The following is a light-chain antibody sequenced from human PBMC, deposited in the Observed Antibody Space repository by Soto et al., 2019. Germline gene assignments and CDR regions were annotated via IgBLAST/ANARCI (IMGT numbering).Light chain of an antibody. CDR1: SSDVGAYNY. J-gene: IGLJ1*01. CDR3: SSYTSTSTPYV. V-gene: IGLV2-14*03. CDR2: DVS. Sequence: QSALTQPASVSGSPGQAITISCTGTSSDVGAYNYVSWYQHHPAKAPKLMIYDVSNRPSGVSNRFSGSKSGNTASLTISGLQAEDEADYYCSSYTSTSTPYVFGTGTKLTVL.